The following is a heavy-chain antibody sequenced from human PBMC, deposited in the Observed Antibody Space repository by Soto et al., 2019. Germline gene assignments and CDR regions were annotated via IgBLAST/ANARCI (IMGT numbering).Heavy chain of an antibody. J-gene: IGHJ4*02. CDR1: GFTFSSYA. V-gene: IGHV3-23*01. Sequence: PGGSLRLSCAASGFTFSSYAMSWVRQAPGKGLEWVSAISGSGGSTYYADSVKGRFTISRDNSKNTLYLQMNSLRAEDTAVYYCAIVVVAANGYFDYWGQGTLVTVSS. CDR2: ISGSGGST. D-gene: IGHD2-15*01. CDR3: AIVVVAANGYFDY.